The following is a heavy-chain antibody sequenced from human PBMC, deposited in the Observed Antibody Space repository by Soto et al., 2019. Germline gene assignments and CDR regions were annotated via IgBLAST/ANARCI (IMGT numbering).Heavy chain of an antibody. Sequence: GGSLRLSCAASGFTFSRSWMNWVRQATGKGLEWVANIKQDGTEKNYVDSVKGRFTISRDNARNSLYLQMDSLRAEDTAVYFCARGDTPMITGMDSFDIWGQGTMVTVSS. V-gene: IGHV3-7*01. D-gene: IGHD5-18*01. CDR3: ARGDTPMITGMDSFDI. CDR2: IKQDGTEK. CDR1: GFTFSRSW. J-gene: IGHJ3*02.